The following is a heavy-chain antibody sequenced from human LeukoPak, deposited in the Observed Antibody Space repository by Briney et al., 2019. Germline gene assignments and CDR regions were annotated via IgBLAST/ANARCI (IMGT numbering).Heavy chain of an antibody. CDR1: GYTFSDYY. V-gene: IGHV1-2*02. D-gene: IGHD3-10*01. Sequence: ASVKVSCKASGYTFSDYYMHWVRQAPGQGLEWMGWINPNSGGTNSAQKFQGRVTMTRDTSISTAYMELSRLRSDDTAVYYCARVVGARGYGSGSHYYCYGMDVWGQGTTVTVSS. CDR2: INPNSGGT. CDR3: ARVVGARGYGSGSHYYCYGMDV. J-gene: IGHJ6*02.